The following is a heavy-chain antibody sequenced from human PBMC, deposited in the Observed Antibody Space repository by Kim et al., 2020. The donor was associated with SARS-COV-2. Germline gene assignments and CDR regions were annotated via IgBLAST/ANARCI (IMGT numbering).Heavy chain of an antibody. V-gene: IGHV5-10-1*01. D-gene: IGHD3-10*01. CDR3: ARRTEIWFGEFHFDY. J-gene: IGHJ4*02. CDR2: IDPSDSYT. CDR1: GYSFTSYW. Sequence: GESLKISCKGSGYSFTSYWISWVRQMPGKGLEWMGRIDPSDSYTNYSPSFQGHVTISADKSISTAYLQWSSLKASDTAMYYCARRTEIWFGEFHFDYWGQGTLVTVSS.